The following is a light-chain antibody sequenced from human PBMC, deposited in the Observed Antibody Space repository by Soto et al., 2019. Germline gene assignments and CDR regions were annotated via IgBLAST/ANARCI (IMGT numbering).Light chain of an antibody. V-gene: IGKV1-33*01. CDR2: DAS. J-gene: IGKJ4*01. Sequence: DIQMTQTPSSLSASVGDRVTIACQASQDISNYLNWYQQKPGKAPKLLIYDASNLETGVPSRFSGSGSGTDFTFTISSLQPEDIATYYCQQYDTLPLTFGGATKL. CDR3: QQYDTLPLT. CDR1: QDISNY.